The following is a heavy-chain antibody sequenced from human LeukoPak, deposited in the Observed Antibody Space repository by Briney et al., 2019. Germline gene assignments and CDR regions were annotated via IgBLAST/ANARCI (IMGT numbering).Heavy chain of an antibody. V-gene: IGHV3-23*01. CDR1: GFTLSSYA. CDR2: ISGSGGST. CDR3: AKVALWFGELLSPYYFDY. Sequence: GGSLRLSCAASGFTLSSYAMSWVRQAPGKGLEWVSAISGSGGSTYYADSVKGRFTISRDNSKNTLYLQMNSLRAEDTAVYYCAKVALWFGELLSPYYFDYWGQGTLVTVSS. D-gene: IGHD3-10*01. J-gene: IGHJ4*02.